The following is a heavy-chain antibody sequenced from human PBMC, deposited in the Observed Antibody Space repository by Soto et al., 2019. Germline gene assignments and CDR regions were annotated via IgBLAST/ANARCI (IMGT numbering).Heavy chain of an antibody. D-gene: IGHD3-3*01. V-gene: IGHV2-5*02. CDR3: AHRATMTIFGLIIHIGIWFDP. CDR1: GFSLSTSGAA. J-gene: IGHJ5*02. Sequence: QINLIESGPTLVKPTQTLTLTCTFSGFSLSTSGAAVGWVRQPPGRALEWLALIYWDGDKRYNASLGNRLTITKDTSMNHVVLTLTNVDPADTATYYCAHRATMTIFGLIIHIGIWFDPWGQGTRVIVSS. CDR2: IYWDGDK.